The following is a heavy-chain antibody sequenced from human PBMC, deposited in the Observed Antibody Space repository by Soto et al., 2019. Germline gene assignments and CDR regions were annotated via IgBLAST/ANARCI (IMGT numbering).Heavy chain of an antibody. D-gene: IGHD3-9*01. CDR2: IIPIFGTA. CDR1: GGAFSSYA. Sequence: SVNLSFKTCGGAFSSYAISLVRQAPGQGLEWMGGIIPIFGTANYAQKFQGRVTITADESTSTAYMELSRLRSEDTAVYYCARAARYFDWLLRKYGMDVWGQGTTVTVSS. CDR3: ARAARYFDWLLRKYGMDV. J-gene: IGHJ6*01. V-gene: IGHV1-69*13.